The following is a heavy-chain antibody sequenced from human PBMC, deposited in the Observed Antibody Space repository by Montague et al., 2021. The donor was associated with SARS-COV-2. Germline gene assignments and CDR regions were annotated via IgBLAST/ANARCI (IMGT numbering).Heavy chain of an antibody. CDR1: GGSISSGGYY. Sequence: TLSLTCTVSGGSISSGGYYWSWIRQHTGKGLEWIGYIYYSGSAYYNPSLKSRVTISVDTSKNQFSLKLTSVTAADTAVYYCARAVETTVVYHFDYWGQGTLVTVSS. D-gene: IGHD4-23*01. J-gene: IGHJ4*02. CDR2: IYYSGSA. CDR3: ARAVETTVVYHFDY. V-gene: IGHV4-31*03.